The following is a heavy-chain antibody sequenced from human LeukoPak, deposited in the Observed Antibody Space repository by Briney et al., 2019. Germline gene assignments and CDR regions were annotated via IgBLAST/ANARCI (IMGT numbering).Heavy chain of an antibody. CDR1: GFTFSSYG. V-gene: IGHV3-30*02. CDR3: ARDEVYGSGSYRPYDY. CDR2: IRYDGSNK. D-gene: IGHD3-10*01. Sequence: GGSLRLSCAASGFTFSSYGMHWVRQAPGKGLEWVAFIRYDGSNKYYADSVKGRFTISRDNAKNSLYLQMNSLRAEDTAVYYCARDEVYGSGSYRPYDYWGQGTLVTVSS. J-gene: IGHJ4*02.